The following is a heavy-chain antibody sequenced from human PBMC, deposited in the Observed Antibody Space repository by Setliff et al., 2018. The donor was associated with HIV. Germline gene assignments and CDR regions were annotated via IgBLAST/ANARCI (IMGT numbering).Heavy chain of an antibody. CDR1: GFTFNNNA. CDR3: VQDYCSHDSCNPFDY. V-gene: IGHV3-23*01. J-gene: IGHJ4*02. CDR2: ISQSGDRI. D-gene: IGHD2-15*01. Sequence: GGSLRLSCAASGFTFNNNAMSWVRQAPGKGLEWVSGISQSGDRIYYADSVRGRFTISRDNAKNTLFLQMNSLTAEDTAVYYCVQDYCSHDSCNPFDYWGQGTLVTVSS.